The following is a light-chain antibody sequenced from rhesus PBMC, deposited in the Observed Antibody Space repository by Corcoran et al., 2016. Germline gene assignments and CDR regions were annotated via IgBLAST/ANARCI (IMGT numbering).Light chain of an antibody. CDR1: QSISSW. J-gene: IGKJ2*01. Sequence: DIQMTQSPSSLSASVGDTVTITCRASQSISSWLAWYQQKPGKAPKLLIYKAAILQSGVPSRFSGSGSGTDFSLTISTLQPEAFATYYCLQYSSSPYSFGQGTKVEIK. CDR2: KAA. CDR3: LQYSSSPYS. V-gene: IGKV1-22*01.